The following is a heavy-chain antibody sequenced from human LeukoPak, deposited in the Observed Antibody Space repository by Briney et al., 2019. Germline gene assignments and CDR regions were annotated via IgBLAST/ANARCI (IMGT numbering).Heavy chain of an antibody. CDR2: ISDSGGST. CDR1: GFTFSSYA. V-gene: IGHV3-23*01. J-gene: IGHJ4*02. CDR3: AKAKAPYSSSPIDY. Sequence: GGSLRLSCAASGFTFSSYAMSWVRQAPGEGLEWVSTISDSGGSTYYADSVKGRFTISRDNSKNTLYLQMNSLRAEDTAVYYCAKAKAPYSSSPIDYWGQGTLVTVSS. D-gene: IGHD6-6*01.